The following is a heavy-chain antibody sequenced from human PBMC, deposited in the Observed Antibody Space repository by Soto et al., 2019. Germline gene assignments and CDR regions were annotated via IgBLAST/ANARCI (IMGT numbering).Heavy chain of an antibody. CDR2: IIPIFGTA. V-gene: IGHV1-69*13. CDR1: GGTFSSYA. CDR3: ARVTTYLSREYYFGY. D-gene: IGHD4-17*01. Sequence: SVKVSCKASGGTFSSYAISWVRQAPGQGLEWMGGIIPIFGTANYAQKFQGRVTITADESTSTAYMELSSLRSEDTAVYYCARVTTYLSREYYFGYWGQGTLVTVSS. J-gene: IGHJ4*02.